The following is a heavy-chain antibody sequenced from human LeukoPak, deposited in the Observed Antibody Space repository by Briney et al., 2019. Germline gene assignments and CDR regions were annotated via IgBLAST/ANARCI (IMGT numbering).Heavy chain of an antibody. CDR1: GGTFSSYA. CDR2: IIPIFGTA. Sequence: SVKVSCKASGGTFSSYAISWVRQAPGQGLEWMGGIIPIFGTANYAQKFQGRVTITADESTGTAYMELSSLRSEDTAVYYCASVAVAGPYYFDYWGQGTLVTVSS. D-gene: IGHD6-19*01. CDR3: ASVAVAGPYYFDY. J-gene: IGHJ4*02. V-gene: IGHV1-69*13.